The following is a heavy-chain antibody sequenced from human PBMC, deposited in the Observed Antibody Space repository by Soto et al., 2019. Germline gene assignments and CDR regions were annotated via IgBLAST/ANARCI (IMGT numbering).Heavy chain of an antibody. CDR2: ISASGDST. J-gene: IGHJ5*02. D-gene: IGHD4-17*01. CDR3: AKVFYVDYQARFXP. V-gene: IGHV3-23*01. Sequence: PGGSLRLSCAASGFTFGSYSMTWVRQAPGKGLEWVSAISASGDSTYYADSVKGRFTISRDNSKNTLYLQMNSLRVDDTALYYCAKVFYVDYQARFXPWGRGTLVTVSS. CDR1: GFTFGSYS.